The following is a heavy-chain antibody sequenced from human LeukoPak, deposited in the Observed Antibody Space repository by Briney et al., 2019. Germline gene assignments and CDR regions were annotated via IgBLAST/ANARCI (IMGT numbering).Heavy chain of an antibody. Sequence: SETLSLTCTVSGGSISTYHWSWIRQPPGKGPEWIAYVYYSGSTNYNPSLKSRVTISVDTSKNQFSLKLSSVTAADTAVYYCARLMDYTYFDYWGQGTLVTVSS. CDR2: VYYSGST. J-gene: IGHJ4*02. CDR3: ARLMDYTYFDY. D-gene: IGHD4-11*01. V-gene: IGHV4-59*08. CDR1: GGSISTYH.